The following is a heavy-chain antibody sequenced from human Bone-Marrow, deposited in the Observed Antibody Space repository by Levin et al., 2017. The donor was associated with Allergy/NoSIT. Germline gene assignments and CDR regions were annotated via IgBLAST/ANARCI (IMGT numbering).Heavy chain of an antibody. Sequence: SETLSLTCNVSGGSISSDSHYWSWIRQPPGKGREWIGNIYFTGSTKYKSSLKSRVAISVDASKNQLSLELTSGTAADTAVYYCACRRDGHNPFWYFELWGRGTLVTVSS. J-gene: IGHJ2*01. D-gene: IGHD5-24*01. CDR3: ACRRDGHNPFWYFEL. CDR2: IYFTGST. CDR1: GGSISSDSHY. V-gene: IGHV4-39*07.